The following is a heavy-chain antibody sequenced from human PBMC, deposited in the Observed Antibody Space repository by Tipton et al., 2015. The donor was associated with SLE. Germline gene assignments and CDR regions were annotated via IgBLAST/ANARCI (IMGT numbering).Heavy chain of an antibody. J-gene: IGHJ6*03. CDR2: IYYSGST. CDR3: ARVLVAIDYYYMDV. CDR1: GGSISSYY. D-gene: IGHD2-21*01. Sequence: TLSLTCTVSGGSISSYYWSWIRQPPGKGLEWIGYIYYSGSTNYNPSLKSRVTISVDTSKNRFSLKLSSVTAADTAVYYCARVLVAIDYYYMDVWGKGTTVTVSS. V-gene: IGHV4-59*07.